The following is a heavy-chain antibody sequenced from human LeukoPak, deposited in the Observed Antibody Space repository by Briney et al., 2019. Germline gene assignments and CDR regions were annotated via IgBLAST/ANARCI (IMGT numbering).Heavy chain of an antibody. Sequence: GASVKVSCKASGYTFTGYYMHWVRQAPGQGLEWMGWINPNSGGTNYAQKFQGRVTMTRDTSISTAYMELSRLRSDDTAVYYCARDPARSGGNWFDPWGQGTLVTVSS. J-gene: IGHJ5*02. CDR2: INPNSGGT. D-gene: IGHD3-10*01. V-gene: IGHV1-2*02. CDR3: ARDPARSGGNWFDP. CDR1: GYTFTGYY.